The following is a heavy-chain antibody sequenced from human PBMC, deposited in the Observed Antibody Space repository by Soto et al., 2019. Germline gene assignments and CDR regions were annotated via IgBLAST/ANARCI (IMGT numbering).Heavy chain of an antibody. CDR1: GDAISTYY. Sequence: QVQLQESGPGLVKPSETLSLTCAVSGDAISTYYCMWIRQPPGKGLESIGYLYYGRSANYNPSLKSRVTLSVDTSTNQCSLTLSSMTAADTAVYYCALRSMAVVPEYWGQGTLVTVSS. D-gene: IGHD3-22*01. CDR3: ALRSMAVVPEY. J-gene: IGHJ4*02. CDR2: LYYGRSA. V-gene: IGHV4-59*01.